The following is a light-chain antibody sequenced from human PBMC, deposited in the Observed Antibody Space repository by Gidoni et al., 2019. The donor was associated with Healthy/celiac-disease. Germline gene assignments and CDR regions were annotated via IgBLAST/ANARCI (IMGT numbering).Light chain of an antibody. Sequence: DIQMTQYPSTLPASVGDRVTITCRASQSSSSWLACYQQKPGKAPKLLIYKASSLESGVPSRFSGSGSGTEVTLTIISLQPDDFATYYCQQYNSYLLTFGGGTKVEIK. CDR2: KAS. CDR3: QQYNSYLLT. CDR1: QSSSSW. J-gene: IGKJ4*01. V-gene: IGKV1-5*03.